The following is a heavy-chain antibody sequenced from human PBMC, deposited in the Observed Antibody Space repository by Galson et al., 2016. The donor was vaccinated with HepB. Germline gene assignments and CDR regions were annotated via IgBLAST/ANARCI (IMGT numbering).Heavy chain of an antibody. CDR2: ISAYSGDT. CDR1: GYTFTDYG. V-gene: IGHV1-18*04. D-gene: IGHD4-17*01. Sequence: SVKVSCKASGYTFTDYGFSWVRQAPGQGPEWMGWISAYSGDTNYAPNFEGRVTISRDTSTTTTYLEVRSLRSDDTAIYYCARDQTDYGDYAADWGQGTLVTVSS. CDR3: ARDQTDYGDYAAD. J-gene: IGHJ4*02.